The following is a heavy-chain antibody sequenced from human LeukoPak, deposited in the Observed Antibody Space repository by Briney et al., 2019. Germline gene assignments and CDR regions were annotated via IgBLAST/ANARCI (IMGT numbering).Heavy chain of an antibody. CDR2: ISSSGSTI. J-gene: IGHJ5*02. CDR3: AKDYSKTSYYGSGTYYRPNWFDP. CDR1: GLTISSYS. V-gene: IGHV3-48*01. D-gene: IGHD3-10*01. Sequence: GGSLRLSCAASGLTISSYSMNWVRQAPGKGLEWVSYISSSGSTIYYADSVKGRFTISRDNSKNTLYLQMNSLRAEDTAVYYCAKDYSKTSYYGSGTYYRPNWFDPWGQGTLVTVSS.